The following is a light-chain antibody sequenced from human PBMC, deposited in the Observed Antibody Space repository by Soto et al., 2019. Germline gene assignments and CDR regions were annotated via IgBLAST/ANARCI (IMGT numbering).Light chain of an antibody. CDR3: QQRGSWPPSKT. Sequence: VWTHSRATLSLSPGDRATLSCRASQSVSHALAWYQQKPGQAPRLLIHDASSRATGIPARFSGSGSETDFTLTISSLEPEGFAVYYCQQRGSWPPSKTFDQ. J-gene: IGKJ5*01. CDR1: QSVSHA. CDR2: DAS. V-gene: IGKV3-11*01.